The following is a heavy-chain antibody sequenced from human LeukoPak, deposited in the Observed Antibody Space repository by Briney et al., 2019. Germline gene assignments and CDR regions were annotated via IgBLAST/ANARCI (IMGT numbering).Heavy chain of an antibody. J-gene: IGHJ4*02. CDR2: IYYSEST. CDR1: GGSISSYY. V-gene: IGHV4-59*01. Sequence: SETLSLTCTVSGGSISSYYWSWIRQPPGKGLEWIGYIYYSESTNYNPSLKSRVTISVDTSKNQFSLKLSSVTAADTAVYYCARDFGGLRDYWGQGTLVTVSS. CDR3: ARDFGGLRDY. D-gene: IGHD3-10*01.